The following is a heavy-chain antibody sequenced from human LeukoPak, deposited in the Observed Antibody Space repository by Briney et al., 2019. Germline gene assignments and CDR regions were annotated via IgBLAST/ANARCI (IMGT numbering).Heavy chain of an antibody. CDR3: ARAVFKGVRFDP. D-gene: IGHD2-21*01. Sequence: SETLSLTCTVSGGSISSYYWSWIRQPPGKGLEWIGYIYYSGSTNYNPSLKSRVTISVDTSKNQFSLKLSSVTAADTAVYYCARAVFKGVRFDPWGQGTLVTVSS. J-gene: IGHJ5*02. V-gene: IGHV4-59*01. CDR2: IYYSGST. CDR1: GGSISSYY.